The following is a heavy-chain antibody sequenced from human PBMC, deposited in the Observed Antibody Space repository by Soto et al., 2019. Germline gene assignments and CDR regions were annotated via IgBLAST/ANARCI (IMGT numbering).Heavy chain of an antibody. V-gene: IGHV3-48*03. Sequence: GVSLRLSCLASEFTFSSYEMNWVRQAPGKGLEWVSYISSSGTTIYYTDSVKGRFTISRDNAKKSLYLQMNSLRSEDTAVYYCARSRGYSGYEWYFDYWGQGTLVTVSS. CDR2: ISSSGTTI. CDR1: EFTFSSYE. CDR3: ARSRGYSGYEWYFDY. J-gene: IGHJ4*02. D-gene: IGHD5-12*01.